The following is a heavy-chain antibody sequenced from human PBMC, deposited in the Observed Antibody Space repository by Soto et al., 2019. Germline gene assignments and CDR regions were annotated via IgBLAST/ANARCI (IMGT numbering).Heavy chain of an antibody. D-gene: IGHD3-3*01. V-gene: IGHV5-51*01. CDR3: ARGGVSTRTFDY. Sequence: PGESLKISCKGCGYNFAGYWIAWVRQMPGKGLELMGIIYPSDSDTRYRPSFQGQVTISADKSISSAYLQWSSLRASDTAMYYRARGGVSTRTFDYWGQGTPVTVSS. CDR2: IYPSDSDT. CDR1: GYNFAGYW. J-gene: IGHJ4*02.